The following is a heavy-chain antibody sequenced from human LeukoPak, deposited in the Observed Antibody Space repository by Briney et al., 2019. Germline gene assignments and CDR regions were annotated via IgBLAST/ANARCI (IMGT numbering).Heavy chain of an antibody. V-gene: IGHV1-18*04. J-gene: IGHJ4*02. D-gene: IGHD6-6*01. CDR1: GYTFTSYG. Sequence: ASVKVSCKASGYTFTSYGFSWVRQAPGQVLEWMGWISAATSNTNYAQKFQGRVTLTTDTSTSTAFMGLRGLISDDTAVYYCARDRAIADRPGSFAYWGQGTLVTVSS. CDR3: ARDRAIADRPGSFAY. CDR2: ISAATSNT.